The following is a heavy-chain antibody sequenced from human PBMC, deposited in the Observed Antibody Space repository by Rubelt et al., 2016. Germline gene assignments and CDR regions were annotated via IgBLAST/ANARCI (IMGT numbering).Heavy chain of an antibody. CDR1: GGSISTYY. CDR2: IYYSGGT. Sequence: QVQLQQWGAGLLKPSETLSLTCTVSGGSISTYYWSWIRQPPGKGLEWIGYIYYSGGTNYNPSLKSRVTISVDTSQRQFSLKLSPGTAADTAIYYCASSSYSSSWGYFDSWGQGSLVTVSS. CDR3: ASSSYSSSWGYFDS. J-gene: IGHJ4*02. D-gene: IGHD6-13*01. V-gene: IGHV4-59*08.